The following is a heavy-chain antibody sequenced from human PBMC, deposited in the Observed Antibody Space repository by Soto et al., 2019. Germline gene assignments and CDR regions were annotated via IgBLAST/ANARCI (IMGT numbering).Heavy chain of an antibody. CDR2: IYPGDSDT. V-gene: IGHV5-51*01. Sequence: PGESLKISCKGSGYSFTSYWIGWVRQMPGKGLEWMGIIYPGDSDTRYSPSFQGQVTISADKSISTAYLQWSSLKASDTAMYYCARTTYSSGYYYYFDYWGQGTLVTVS. CDR3: ARTTYSSGYYYYFDY. CDR1: GYSFTSYW. J-gene: IGHJ4*02. D-gene: IGHD3-22*01.